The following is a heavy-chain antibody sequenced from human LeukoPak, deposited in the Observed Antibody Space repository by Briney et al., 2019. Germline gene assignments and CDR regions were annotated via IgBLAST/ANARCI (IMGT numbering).Heavy chain of an antibody. CDR3: ARATYYYGSAHDY. Sequence: PGEALMLSCAASGFTFSNYLRHWVRQAPGKGLVWVSRINSAGSSTSYADSVKGRYTITRDNAKNTLYLQMNSLSAEDTAVYYCARATYYYGSAHDYWGQGTLVTVSS. J-gene: IGHJ4*02. D-gene: IGHD3-10*01. CDR2: INSAGSST. CDR1: GFTFSNYL. V-gene: IGHV3-74*01.